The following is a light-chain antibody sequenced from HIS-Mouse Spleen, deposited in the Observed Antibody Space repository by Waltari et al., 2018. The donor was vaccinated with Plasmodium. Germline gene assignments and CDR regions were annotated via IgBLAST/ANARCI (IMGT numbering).Light chain of an antibody. CDR1: VLAKKY. Sequence: SYELTQPSSVSVSPGQTARITCSGDVLAKKYARWFQQKPGQAPELVIYKESARPSGIPERFSGSSSGTTVTLTSSGAQVEDEADYYCYSAADNNLVFGGGTKLTVL. CDR3: YSAADNNLV. V-gene: IGLV3-27*01. CDR2: KES. J-gene: IGLJ3*02.